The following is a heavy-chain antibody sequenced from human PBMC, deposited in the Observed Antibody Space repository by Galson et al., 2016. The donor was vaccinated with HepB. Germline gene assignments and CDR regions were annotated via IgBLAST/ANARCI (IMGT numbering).Heavy chain of an antibody. CDR1: GDSVSSNGAA. D-gene: IGHD3-10*01. Sequence: CAISGDSVSSNGAAWNWIRQSPSRGLEWLGRTYYRSKRYNKYAVSVQGRITINPDTSKNQSSLQLNSVTPEDTAVYYCARDRGTWDGSGELIDIWGQGTMVTVSS. J-gene: IGHJ3*02. CDR2: TYYRSKRYN. CDR3: ARDRGTWDGSGELIDI. V-gene: IGHV6-1*01.